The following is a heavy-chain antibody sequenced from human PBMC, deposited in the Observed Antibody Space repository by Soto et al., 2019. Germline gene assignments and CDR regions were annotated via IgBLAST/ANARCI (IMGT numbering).Heavy chain of an antibody. CDR3: AKTPYYYDSSGYVDY. CDR2: IYYSGST. CDR1: GGSISSSSYY. V-gene: IGHV4-39*01. J-gene: IGHJ4*02. Sequence: LSLTCTVSGGSISSSSYYWGWIRQPPGKGLEWIGSIYYSGSTYYNPSLKSRVTISVDTSKNQFSLKLSSVTAADTAVYYCAKTPYYYDSSGYVDYWGQGTLVTVSS. D-gene: IGHD3-22*01.